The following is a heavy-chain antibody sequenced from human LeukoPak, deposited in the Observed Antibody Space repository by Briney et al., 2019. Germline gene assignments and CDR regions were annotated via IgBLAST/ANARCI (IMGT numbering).Heavy chain of an antibody. CDR1: GFTFNSYS. Sequence: PGGSLRLSCAASGFTFNSYSMNWVRQAPGEGLEWVSSISSSSSYIYYADSVKGRFTISRDNAKNSLYLQMNSLRAEDTAVYYCARDRFSHIVVTPYYFDYWGQGTLVTVSS. CDR2: ISSSSSYI. CDR3: ARDRFSHIVVTPYYFDY. V-gene: IGHV3-21*01. D-gene: IGHD2-21*01. J-gene: IGHJ4*02.